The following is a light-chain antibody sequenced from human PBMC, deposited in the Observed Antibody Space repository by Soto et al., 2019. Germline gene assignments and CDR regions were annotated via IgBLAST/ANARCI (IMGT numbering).Light chain of an antibody. CDR2: EVS. CDR1: SSDVGGYNY. V-gene: IGLV2-14*01. Sequence: QSVLTQPASVSGSPGQSITISCTGTSSDVGGYNYVSWLRQHPGKAPKLLIYEVSNRPSGVSNRFSGSKSGNTASLTISGLQAEDEADYYCISYTSSATHVFGTGTKLTVL. J-gene: IGLJ1*01. CDR3: ISYTSSATHV.